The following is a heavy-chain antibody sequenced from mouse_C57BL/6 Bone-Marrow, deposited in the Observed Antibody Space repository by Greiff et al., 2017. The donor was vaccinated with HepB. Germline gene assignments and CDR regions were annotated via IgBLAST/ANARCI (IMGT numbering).Heavy chain of an antibody. D-gene: IGHD1-1*01. CDR2: IDPSDSYT. CDR3: ATYYGSPWYFDV. V-gene: IGHV1-50*01. Sequence: QVQLQQPGAELVKPGASVKLSCKASGYTFTSYWMQWVNQRPGQGLEWIGEIDPSDSYTNYNQKFKGKATLTVDTSSSTAYMQRSSLTSEDSAVYYCATYYGSPWYFDVWGTGTTVTVSS. CDR1: GYTFTSYW. J-gene: IGHJ1*03.